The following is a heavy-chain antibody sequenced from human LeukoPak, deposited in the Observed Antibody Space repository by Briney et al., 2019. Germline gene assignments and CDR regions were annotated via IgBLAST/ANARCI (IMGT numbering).Heavy chain of an antibody. CDR1: GGSFSGYY. J-gene: IGHJ4*02. CDR2: INHSGST. Sequence: PSETLSLTCAVYGGSFSGYYWSWIRQPPGKGLEWIGEINHSGSTNYNPSLKSRVTISVDTSKNQFSLQLSSVTAADTAVYYCARNLTGTGVYDYWGQGTLVTVSS. V-gene: IGHV4-34*01. D-gene: IGHD3-10*01. CDR3: ARNLTGTGVYDY.